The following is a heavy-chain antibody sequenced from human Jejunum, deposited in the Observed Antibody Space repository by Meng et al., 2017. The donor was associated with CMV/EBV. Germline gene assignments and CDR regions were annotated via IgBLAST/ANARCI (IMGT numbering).Heavy chain of an antibody. V-gene: IGHV4-61*01. CDR3: ARGGWGNWNFEH. CDR2: VEDGGTT. J-gene: IGHJ4*02. D-gene: IGHD3-16*01. Sequence: VWARSLPASYCSLFWFRLPPGKGLEWIGLVEDGGTTRYKPSLVSRVSISVDTSKNQFSLTLNSVTAADTAIYYCARGGWGNWNFEHWGQGKLVTVSS. CDR1: ARSLPASYCS.